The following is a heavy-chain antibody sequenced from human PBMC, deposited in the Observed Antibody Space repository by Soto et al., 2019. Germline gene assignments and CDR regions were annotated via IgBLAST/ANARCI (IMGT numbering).Heavy chain of an antibody. Sequence: GESLKISCKGSGYSFTSYWIGWVRQMPGKGLEWMGIIYPGDSDTRYSPSFQGQVTISADKSISTAYLQWSSLKASDTAMYYCARVPQGQLWFGYYGMDVWGQGTTVTVSS. CDR3: ARVPQGQLWFGYYGMDV. D-gene: IGHD5-18*01. V-gene: IGHV5-51*01. J-gene: IGHJ6*02. CDR1: GYSFTSYW. CDR2: IYPGDSDT.